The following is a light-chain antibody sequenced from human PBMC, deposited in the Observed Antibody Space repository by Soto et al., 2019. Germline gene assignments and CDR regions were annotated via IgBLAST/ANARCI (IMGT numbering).Light chain of an antibody. CDR1: QSISSH. CDR2: AAS. Sequence: DIQMTQYTSSVSASIGDTVVITCRASQSISSHLNWYQQKPGKAPKLLIFAASSLQSGVPSRFSGSRSGPDFTLTISSLQPEDFATYYCQQSYSSPPTLGQGTKVDI. V-gene: IGKV1-39*01. J-gene: IGKJ1*01. CDR3: QQSYSSPPT.